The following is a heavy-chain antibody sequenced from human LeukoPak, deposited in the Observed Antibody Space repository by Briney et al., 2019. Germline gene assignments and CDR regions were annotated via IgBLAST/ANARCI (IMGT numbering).Heavy chain of an antibody. J-gene: IGHJ3*02. CDR1: GFTFSSYA. CDR2: ISGSGGST. D-gene: IGHD3-3*01. Sequence: GGSLRLSCAASGFTFSSYAMSWVRQAPGKGLEWVSAISGSGGSTYYADSVKGRFTISRDNSKNTLYLQMNSLRAEDTAVYYCAKVRFLEWLLGYDAFDIWGQGTMVTVSS. CDR3: AKVRFLEWLLGYDAFDI. V-gene: IGHV3-23*01.